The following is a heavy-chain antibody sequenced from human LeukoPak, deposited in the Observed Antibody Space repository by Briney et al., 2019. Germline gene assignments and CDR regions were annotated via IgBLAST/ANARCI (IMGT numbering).Heavy chain of an antibody. V-gene: IGHV3-30-3*01. Sequence: TGRSLRLSCAASGFTFSSYAMHWVRQAPGKGLEWVAVISYDGSNKYYADSVKGRFTISRDNSKNTLYLQMNSLRAEDTAVYYCALNAVAGFDYWGQGTLVTVSS. CDR1: GFTFSSYA. D-gene: IGHD6-19*01. CDR2: ISYDGSNK. CDR3: ALNAVAGFDY. J-gene: IGHJ4*02.